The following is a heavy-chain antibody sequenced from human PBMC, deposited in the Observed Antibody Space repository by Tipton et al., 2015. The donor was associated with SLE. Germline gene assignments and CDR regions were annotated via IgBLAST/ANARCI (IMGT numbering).Heavy chain of an antibody. Sequence: GSLRLSCAASGSTFDDYGMSWVRQAPGKGLEWVSGINWNGGSTGYADSVKGRFTISRDNAKNSLYLQMNSLRAEDTALYFCARGSGSGCSLFDSWAQETLATVSS. J-gene: IGHJ4*02. CDR2: INWNGGST. D-gene: IGHD6-19*01. CDR1: GSTFDDYG. CDR3: ARGSGSGCSLFDS. V-gene: IGHV3-20*04.